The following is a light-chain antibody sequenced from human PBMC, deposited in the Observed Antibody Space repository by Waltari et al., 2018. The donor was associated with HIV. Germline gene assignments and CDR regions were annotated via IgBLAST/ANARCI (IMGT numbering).Light chain of an antibody. Sequence: HSVLTQPPSLSAAPGQTVTISCSGSNPNIGKNYVSWYQQAPGAAPKLVLYDNNDRPSSIRDRFSGSKSGTSATLDITGLQPGDEADYYCGTWDSGMNVWVFGGGTKLTVL. V-gene: IGLV1-51*01. CDR2: DNN. CDR3: GTWDSGMNVWV. CDR1: NPNIGKNY. J-gene: IGLJ3*02.